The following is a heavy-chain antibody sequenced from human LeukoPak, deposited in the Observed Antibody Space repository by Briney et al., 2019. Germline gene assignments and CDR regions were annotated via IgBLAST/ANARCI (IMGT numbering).Heavy chain of an antibody. CDR2: ISYDGSNK. CDR1: GFTFSSYG. CDR3: ARTYYDSSVGGYAFDT. J-gene: IGHJ3*02. Sequence: GGSLRLSCAASGFTFSSYGMHWVRQAPGKGLEWVAVISYDGSNKYYANSVKGRFTISRDNAKNSLYLQMNSLRAEDTAVYYCARTYYDSSVGGYAFDTWGQGTMVTVSS. D-gene: IGHD3-22*01. V-gene: IGHV3-30*03.